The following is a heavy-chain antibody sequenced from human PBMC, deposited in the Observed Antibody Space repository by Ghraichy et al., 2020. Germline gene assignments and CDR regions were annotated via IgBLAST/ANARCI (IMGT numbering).Heavy chain of an antibody. D-gene: IGHD5-24*01. CDR3: ARDSGDGYNWELDS. Sequence: SQTLSLTCTVSNGSISTYYWSWIRQPPGKGLEWIGYISNTGSTNYNPSLQSRVTISRDTSKNQFSVRLTSVTAADTAVYYCARDSGDGYNWELDSWGQGTLVSVSS. CDR1: NGSISTYY. J-gene: IGHJ4*02. V-gene: IGHV4-59*01. CDR2: ISNTGST.